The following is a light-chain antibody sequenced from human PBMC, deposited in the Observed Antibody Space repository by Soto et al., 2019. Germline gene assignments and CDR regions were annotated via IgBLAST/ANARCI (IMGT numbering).Light chain of an antibody. Sequence: EIVLTQSPATLSLSPGERASLTCRASQSVSNFLAWYQHKPGQAPRLLIYGASSRATGIPDRFSSSGSGTDFTLTISRLAPEESAVYCCQQYGSSPTFGQGTKVDI. J-gene: IGKJ1*01. V-gene: IGKV3-20*01. CDR3: QQYGSSPT. CDR2: GAS. CDR1: QSVSNF.